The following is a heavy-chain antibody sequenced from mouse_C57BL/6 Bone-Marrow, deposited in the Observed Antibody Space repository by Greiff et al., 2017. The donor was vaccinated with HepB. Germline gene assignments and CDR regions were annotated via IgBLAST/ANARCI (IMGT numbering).Heavy chain of an antibody. D-gene: IGHD2-4*01. J-gene: IGHJ2*01. CDR1: GYTFTNYW. V-gene: IGHV1-63*01. Sequence: LQESGAELVRPGTSVKMSCKASGYTFTNYWIGWAKQRPGHGLEWIGDIYPGGGYTNYNDKFKGKATLTADKSSSTAYMQFSSLTSEDSAIYYCARFDYHFDYWGQGTTLTVSS. CDR3: ARFDYHFDY. CDR2: IYPGGGYT.